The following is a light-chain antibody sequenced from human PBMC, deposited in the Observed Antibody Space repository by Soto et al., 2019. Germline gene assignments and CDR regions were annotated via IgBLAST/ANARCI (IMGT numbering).Light chain of an antibody. CDR3: QQYDILPIT. Sequence: DIQMTQSPSSLFATVGARVTITCQATQDINIYLNWYQQKPGKAPNLLSYDASNLEIGVPSRVSGSGSGTHFTFTISSLQTEDIGTYYCQQYDILPITFGRGTRLEIK. J-gene: IGKJ5*01. CDR1: QDINIY. CDR2: DAS. V-gene: IGKV1-33*01.